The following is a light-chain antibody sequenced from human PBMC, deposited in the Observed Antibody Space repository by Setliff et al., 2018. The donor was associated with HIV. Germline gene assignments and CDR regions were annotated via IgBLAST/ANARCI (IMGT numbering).Light chain of an antibody. J-gene: IGLJ1*01. Sequence: QSALAQPPSVSGSPGQSVTISCTGTSNDVGAYNRVSWYRQSPGTAPRLLLFEVFTRPSGVPDRFAGSKSGNTASLTISLLQADDEADYYCASHTINSTYVFGTGTKVTV. CDR3: ASHTINSTYV. CDR1: SNDVGAYNR. CDR2: EVF. V-gene: IGLV2-18*02.